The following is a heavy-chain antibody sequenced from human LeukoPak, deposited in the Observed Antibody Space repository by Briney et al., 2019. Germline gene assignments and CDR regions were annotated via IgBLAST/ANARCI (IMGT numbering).Heavy chain of an antibody. J-gene: IGHJ5*02. V-gene: IGHV1-69*04. CDR1: GYTFSHYG. CDR3: ARGIYILTGYYIDWFDP. CDR2: IIPILGIA. D-gene: IGHD3-9*01. Sequence: ASVKVSCKASGYTFSHYGISWVRQAPGQGLEWMGRIIPILGIANYAQKFQGRVTITADKSTSTAYMELSSLRSEDTAVYYCARGIYILTGYYIDWFDPWGQGTLVTVSS.